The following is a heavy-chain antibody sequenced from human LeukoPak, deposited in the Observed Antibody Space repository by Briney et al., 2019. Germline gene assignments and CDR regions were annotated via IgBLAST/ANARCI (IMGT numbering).Heavy chain of an antibody. V-gene: IGHV1-8*01. CDR1: GYTFTSYD. Sequence: ASVKVSCKASGYTFTSYDINWVRQATGQGLERMGWMNPNSGNTGYAQKFQGRVTMTRNTSISTAYMELSSLRSEDTAVYYCARTYYYDSSGYYLGGNWFDPWGQGTLVTVSS. D-gene: IGHD3-22*01. J-gene: IGHJ5*02. CDR2: MNPNSGNT. CDR3: ARTYYYDSSGYYLGGNWFDP.